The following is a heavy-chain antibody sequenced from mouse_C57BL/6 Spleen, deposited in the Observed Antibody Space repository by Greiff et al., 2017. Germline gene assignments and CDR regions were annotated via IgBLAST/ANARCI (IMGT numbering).Heavy chain of an antibody. CDR3: ARSSYGTGYFDY. V-gene: IGHV1-76*01. J-gene: IGHJ2*01. CDR2: IYPGSGNT. Sequence: QVQLQQSGAELVRPGASVKLSCKASGYTFTDYYINWVKQRPGQGLEWIARIYPGSGNTYYNETFKGKATLTAEKSSSTAYMQLSSLTSEDSAVYFCARSSYGTGYFDYWGQGTTLTVSS. CDR1: GYTFTDYY. D-gene: IGHD2-10*01.